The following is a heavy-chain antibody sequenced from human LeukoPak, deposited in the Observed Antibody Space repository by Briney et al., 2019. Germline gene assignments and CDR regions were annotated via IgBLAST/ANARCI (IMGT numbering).Heavy chain of an antibody. D-gene: IGHD1-7*01. CDR2: ISTSGNTR. CDR3: ARELSGTTSYYFDY. V-gene: IGHV3-48*03. Sequence: GESLRLSCAASGFTFSSYEMNWVRQAPGKGLEWVSYISTSGNTRYYADSVKGRFTISRDNAKNSLYLQMNSLRVEDTAVYYCARELSGTTSYYFDYWGRGTLVTVSS. J-gene: IGHJ4*02. CDR1: GFTFSSYE.